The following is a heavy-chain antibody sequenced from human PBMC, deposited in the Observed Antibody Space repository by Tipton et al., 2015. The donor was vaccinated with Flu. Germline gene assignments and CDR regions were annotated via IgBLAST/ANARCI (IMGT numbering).Heavy chain of an antibody. D-gene: IGHD2-21*01. Sequence: SLRLSCTASGITFSSYAMSWVRQAPGKGLEWVANIKQDGSEKFYVHSVKGRFTISRDNAKNSVFLQMNSLRAEDTAVYYCARQLGGGDCYWGQGTLVTVSS. V-gene: IGHV3-7*03. J-gene: IGHJ4*02. CDR2: IKQDGSEK. CDR3: ARQLGGGDCY. CDR1: GITFSSYA.